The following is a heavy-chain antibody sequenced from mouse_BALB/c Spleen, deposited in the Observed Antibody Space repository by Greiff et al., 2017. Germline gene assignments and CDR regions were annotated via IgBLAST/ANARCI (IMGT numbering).Heavy chain of an antibody. J-gene: IGHJ2*01. V-gene: IGHV3-8*02. CDR2: ISYSGST. D-gene: IGHD1-1*01. Sequence: EVQLQQSGPSLVKPSQTLSLTCSVTGDSITSGYWNWIRKFPGNKLEYMGYISYSGSTYYNPSLKSRISITRDTSKNQYYLQLNSVTTEDTATYYCARSLFTTVVVDYWGQGTTLTVSS. CDR1: GDSITSGY. CDR3: ARSLFTTVVVDY.